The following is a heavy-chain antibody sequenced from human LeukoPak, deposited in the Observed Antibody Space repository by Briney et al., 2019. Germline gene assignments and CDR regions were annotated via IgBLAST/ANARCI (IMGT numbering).Heavy chain of an antibody. CDR1: GFTFSAHA. D-gene: IGHD2-2*01. V-gene: IGHV3-23*01. CDR2: ISGSGGST. J-gene: IGHJ6*02. CDR3: AKDHTSSSHYYGMDV. Sequence: GGSLRLSCAASGFTFSAHAMSWVRQAPGKGLEWVSVISGSGGSTYYADSVKGRFTISRDNSKNTLYLQMNSLRAEDTAVYYCAKDHTSSSHYYGMDVWGQGTTVSVSS.